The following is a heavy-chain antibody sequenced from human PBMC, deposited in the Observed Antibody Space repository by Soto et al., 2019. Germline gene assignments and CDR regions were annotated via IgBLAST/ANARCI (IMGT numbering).Heavy chain of an antibody. CDR3: ARAAIHGSSVYCGFAP. J-gene: IGHJ5*02. CDR1: GGTFSRHA. D-gene: IGHD6-13*01. V-gene: IGHV1-69*01. CDR2: IIPMFVTT. Sequence: QVQLVQSGSEVKMPGSSVKVSCKTSGGTFSRHAINWVRQAPGQGLEWMGWIIPMFVTTNYAQKFKGRVTIRADESTSTAYMDLSSLRFEDAAMYYCARAAIHGSSVYCGFAPWGQVTLGTVSS.